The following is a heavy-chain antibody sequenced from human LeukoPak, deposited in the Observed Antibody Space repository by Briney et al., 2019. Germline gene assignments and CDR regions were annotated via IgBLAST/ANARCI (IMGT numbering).Heavy chain of an antibody. Sequence: ASVKVSCKASGGTFSSYAISWVRQAPGQGLEWMGRIIPILGTANYAQKFQGRVTITADKSTSTAYMELSSLRSEDTAVYYCARVAAYTAVDYWGQGTLVTVSS. CDR2: IIPILGTA. V-gene: IGHV1-69*04. CDR3: ARVAAYTAVDY. D-gene: IGHD5-18*01. CDR1: GGTFSSYA. J-gene: IGHJ4*02.